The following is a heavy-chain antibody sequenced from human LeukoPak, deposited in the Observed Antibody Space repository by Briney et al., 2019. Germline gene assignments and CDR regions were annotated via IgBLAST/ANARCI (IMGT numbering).Heavy chain of an antibody. J-gene: IGHJ1*01. CDR2: IWYDGSNK. V-gene: IGHV3-33*01. CDR1: GFTFSSYG. CDR3: AREAVVVPAAIGYFQH. Sequence: GRSLRLSCAASGFTFSSYGMHWVRQAPGKGLEWVAVIWYDGSNKYCADSVKGRFTISRDNSKNTLYLQMNSLRAEDTAVYYCAREAVVVPAAIGYFQHWGQGTLVTVSS. D-gene: IGHD2-2*02.